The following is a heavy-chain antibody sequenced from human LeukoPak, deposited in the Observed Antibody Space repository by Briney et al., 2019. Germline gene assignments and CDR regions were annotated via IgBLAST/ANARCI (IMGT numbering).Heavy chain of an antibody. V-gene: IGHV3-23*01. Sequence: GGSLRLSCAASGFTFSTYSMTWVRQGPGKGLEWVSSIYPRGDSTFYADSVKGRFTISRDNSKNTLYLQMSSLRTEDTAIYYCAKDVVPDSGWDLGYWGQGTLVTVSS. J-gene: IGHJ4*02. D-gene: IGHD6-19*01. CDR2: IYPRGDST. CDR3: AKDVVPDSGWDLGY. CDR1: GFTFSTYS.